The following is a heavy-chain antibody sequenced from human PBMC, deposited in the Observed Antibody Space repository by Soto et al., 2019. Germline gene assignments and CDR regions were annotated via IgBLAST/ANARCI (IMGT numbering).Heavy chain of an antibody. V-gene: IGHV4-39*01. D-gene: IGHD1-26*01. Sequence: SETLSLTCTVSGDSINSNSYYWGWIRQPPGKGLEWIGSMYYSGNTYKNPSLKSRVTISVDTSKNQFSLRLSSVTATDTAVYYCARKVPALSLPSDYWGQGSLVTFSP. CDR3: ARKVPALSLPSDY. CDR1: GDSINSNSYY. J-gene: IGHJ4*02. CDR2: MYYSGNT.